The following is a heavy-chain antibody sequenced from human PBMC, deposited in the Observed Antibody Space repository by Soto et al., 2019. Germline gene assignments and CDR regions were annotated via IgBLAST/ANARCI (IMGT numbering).Heavy chain of an antibody. J-gene: IGHJ4*02. Sequence: EVQLVESGGGLVKPGGSLRLSCAASGFTFTMYSMNWVRQAPGKGLEWVSSISSTTNYIYYGDSMKGRFTISRDNGKNSLYLEIHSLRDEDTAVYYCARESEDLTSNFDYGGQGTLVTVSS. V-gene: IGHV3-21*06. CDR1: GFTFTMYS. CDR3: ARESEDLTSNFDY. CDR2: ISSTTNYI.